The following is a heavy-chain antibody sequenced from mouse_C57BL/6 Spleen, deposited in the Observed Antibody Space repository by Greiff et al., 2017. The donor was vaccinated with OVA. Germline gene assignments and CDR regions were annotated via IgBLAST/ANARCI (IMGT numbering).Heavy chain of an antibody. V-gene: IGHV1-82*01. CDR3: ARSGYSNPPDFDV. J-gene: IGHJ1*03. CDR1: GYAFSSSW. Sequence: VQLQQSGPELVKPGASVKISCKASGYAFSSSWMNWVKQRPGKGLEWIGRIYPGDGDTNYNGKFKGKATLTADKSSSTAYMHLSSLTSEDSAVYFCARSGYSNPPDFDVWGTGTTVTVSS. CDR2: IYPGDGDT. D-gene: IGHD2-5*01.